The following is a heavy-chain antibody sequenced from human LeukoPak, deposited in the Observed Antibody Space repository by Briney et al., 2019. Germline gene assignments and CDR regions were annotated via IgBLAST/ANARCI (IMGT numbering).Heavy chain of an antibody. CDR3: AKDALWFGELFKGFDY. Sequence: PGGSLRLSCAASGFTLSSYEMNWVRQAPGKGLEWISYISDSGSTTYYADSVKGRLSISRDNAKNSLYLQMNSLRAEDTAVYYCAKDALWFGELFKGFDYWGQGTLVTVSS. CDR2: ISDSGSTT. J-gene: IGHJ4*02. CDR1: GFTLSSYE. V-gene: IGHV3-48*03. D-gene: IGHD3-10*01.